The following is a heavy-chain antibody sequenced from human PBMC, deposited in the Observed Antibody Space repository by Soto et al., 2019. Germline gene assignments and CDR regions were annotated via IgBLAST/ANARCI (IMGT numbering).Heavy chain of an antibody. Sequence: SETLSLTCAVYGGSFSGYYWSWIRQPPGKGLEWIGEINHSGSTNYNPSLKSRVTISVDTSKNQFSLKLSSVTAADTAVYYCARGGRVVVVPAANYPYYYMDVWGKGTTDTVSS. D-gene: IGHD2-2*01. J-gene: IGHJ6*03. CDR2: INHSGST. CDR1: GGSFSGYY. CDR3: ARGGRVVVVPAANYPYYYMDV. V-gene: IGHV4-34*01.